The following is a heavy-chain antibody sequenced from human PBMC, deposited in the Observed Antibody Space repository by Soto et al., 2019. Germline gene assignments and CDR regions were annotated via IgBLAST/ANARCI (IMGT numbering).Heavy chain of an antibody. CDR2: ISYSGST. CDR1: GDSISSGDYY. Sequence: QVQLQESGPGLVKPSQTLSLTCTVSGDSISSGDYYWSWIRQPPGKGLEWIGYISYSGSTYYNPSLKSRVTISVATSKTQFSLRLISETAADTAVYYCARDRTGDYAFNYWGQGTLVTVSS. CDR3: ARDRTGDYAFNY. V-gene: IGHV4-30-4*01. D-gene: IGHD4-17*01. J-gene: IGHJ4*02.